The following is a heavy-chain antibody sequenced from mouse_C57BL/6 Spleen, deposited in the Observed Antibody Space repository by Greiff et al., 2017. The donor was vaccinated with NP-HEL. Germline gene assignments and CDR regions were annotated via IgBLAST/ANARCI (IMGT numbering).Heavy chain of an antibody. D-gene: IGHD2-4*01. J-gene: IGHJ2*01. Sequence: EVMLVESEGGLVQPGSSMKLSCTASGFTFSDYYMAWVRQVPEKGLEWVANINYDGSSTYYLDSLKSRFNISRDNAKNILYLQMSSLKSEDTATYYCSRSYEYGDFDYWGQGTTLTVSS. CDR2: INYDGSST. V-gene: IGHV5-16*01. CDR3: SRSYEYGDFDY. CDR1: GFTFSDYY.